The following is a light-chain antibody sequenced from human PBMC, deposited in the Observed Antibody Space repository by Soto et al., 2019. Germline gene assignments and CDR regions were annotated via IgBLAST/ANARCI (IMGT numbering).Light chain of an antibody. J-gene: IGLJ2*01. Sequence: QPVLAQPPSASGTPGQGVTISCSGSSSNIGSNTVNWYQQIPGTAPKLLIYSSDQRPSGVPDRFSGSKSGTSASLAISGLQSDDEADYYCAAWDDSLTGPVFGGGTQLTVL. CDR3: AAWDDSLTGPV. V-gene: IGLV1-44*01. CDR1: SSNIGSNT. CDR2: SSD.